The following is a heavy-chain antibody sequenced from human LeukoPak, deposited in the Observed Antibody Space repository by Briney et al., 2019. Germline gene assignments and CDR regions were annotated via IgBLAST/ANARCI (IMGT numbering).Heavy chain of an antibody. V-gene: IGHV1-18*01. CDR1: GYTFSNFG. CDR3: AKVSYCGGDCYTLSFDY. D-gene: IGHD2-21*02. Sequence: ASVKVSCKASGYTFSNFGISWVRQAPGQGLEWMGWISGNNDNPNYGQKFQGRFTVTSDSSTRTAYMELKRLRSDDTALYYCAKVSYCGGDCYTLSFDYWGQGTPVTVSS. CDR2: ISGNNDNP. J-gene: IGHJ4*02.